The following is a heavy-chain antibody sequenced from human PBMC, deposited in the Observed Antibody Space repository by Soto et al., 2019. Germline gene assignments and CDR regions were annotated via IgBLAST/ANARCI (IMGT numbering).Heavy chain of an antibody. CDR1: GFAFSSFA. CDR3: APMGV. J-gene: IGHJ6*02. CDR2: TSGSDNST. Sequence: PGGSLRLSCAASGFAFSSFAMSWVRQAPGKGLEWVSATSGSDNSTYYADSVKGRFTISRDNSKNTLYLQMSSLRADDTAVYYCAPMGVWGQGTTVTVSS. V-gene: IGHV3-23*01.